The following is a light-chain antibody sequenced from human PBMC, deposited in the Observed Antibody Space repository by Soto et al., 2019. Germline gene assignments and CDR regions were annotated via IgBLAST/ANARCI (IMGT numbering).Light chain of an antibody. CDR2: AAS. CDR3: QQYYTTPLT. Sequence: MTPTVSSLSASIGHRVSITCRASDSIRIYLNWYQQRPGKAPRLLIYAASRLQSGVPSRFSGSGSGTDFTFTISSLQPEDIATYYCQQYYTTPLTFGRGTKVDIK. J-gene: IGKJ4*01. V-gene: IGKV1-39*01. CDR1: DSIRIY.